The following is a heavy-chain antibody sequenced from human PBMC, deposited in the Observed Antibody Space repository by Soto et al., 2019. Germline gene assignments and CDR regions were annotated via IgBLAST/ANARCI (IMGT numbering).Heavy chain of an antibody. CDR1: GASITGTSY. V-gene: IGHV4-4*07. J-gene: IGHJ4*02. D-gene: IGHD6-13*01. Sequence: ETLSLTCTVSGASITGTSYWSWIRQPAGKGLEWIGRFSLSGTTNYNPSLRSRVTMSADVSKNQFSLRLTSVTAADTALYYCARGMAPPGAPAWYYFDSWGQGTLVTVSS. CDR2: FSLSGTT. CDR3: ARGMAPPGAPAWYYFDS.